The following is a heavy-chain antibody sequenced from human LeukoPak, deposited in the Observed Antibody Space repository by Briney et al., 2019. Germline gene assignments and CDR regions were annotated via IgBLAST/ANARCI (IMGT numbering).Heavy chain of an antibody. CDR3: ARDGGSVGHLVVVAATGIFGDLDY. J-gene: IGHJ4*02. D-gene: IGHD2-15*01. Sequence: ASVKVSCKASGYTFTGYYMHWVRQAPGQGLEWMGWINPNSGATNYAQKFQGRVTMTRDTSISTAYMELSRLRSDDTAVYYCARDGGSVGHLVVVAATGIFGDLDYWGQGTLVTVSS. CDR2: INPNSGAT. V-gene: IGHV1-2*02. CDR1: GYTFTGYY.